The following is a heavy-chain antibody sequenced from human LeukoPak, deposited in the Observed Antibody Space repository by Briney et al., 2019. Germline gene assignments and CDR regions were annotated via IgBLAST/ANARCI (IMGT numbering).Heavy chain of an antibody. Sequence: ASVKVSCKASGYTFIDYYMHWVRQAPGHGLEWLGWINLNSGGTHYVQKFQGRVIMTRDTSITTAYMELSRLKSDDTALYYCASKGAGHCYDASCMGSFDLWGQGTTVAVSS. CDR1: GYTFIDYY. D-gene: IGHD2-15*01. CDR2: INLNSGGT. J-gene: IGHJ3*01. CDR3: ASKGAGHCYDASCMGSFDL. V-gene: IGHV1-2*02.